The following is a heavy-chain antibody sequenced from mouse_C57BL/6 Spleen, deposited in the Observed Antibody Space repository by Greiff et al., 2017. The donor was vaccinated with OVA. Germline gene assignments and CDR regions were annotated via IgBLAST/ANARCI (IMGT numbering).Heavy chain of an antibody. CDR3: AMIYYDFLAWFAY. Sequence: EVKLQESVAELVRPGASVKLSCTASGFNIKNTYMHWVKQRPEQGLEWIGRIDPANGNTKYAPKFQGKATITADTSSNTAYLQLSSLTSEDTAIYYCAMIYYDFLAWFAYWGQGTLVTVSA. J-gene: IGHJ3*01. CDR2: IDPANGNT. CDR1: GFNIKNTY. V-gene: IGHV14-3*01. D-gene: IGHD2-4*01.